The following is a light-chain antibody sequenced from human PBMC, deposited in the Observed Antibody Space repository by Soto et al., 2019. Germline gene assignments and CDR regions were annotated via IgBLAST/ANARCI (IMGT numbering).Light chain of an antibody. CDR1: QGISSY. V-gene: IGKV1-9*01. CDR2: ASS. Sequence: DIQLTQSPSFLSASIGDRVTITCRASQGISSYLAWYQQTPGRAPKLLIYASSILQSGVPSRFSGSGSVTEFTLTISSLQPEDFATYYCQQLNTFPVTFGQGTRLDI. CDR3: QQLNTFPVT. J-gene: IGKJ5*01.